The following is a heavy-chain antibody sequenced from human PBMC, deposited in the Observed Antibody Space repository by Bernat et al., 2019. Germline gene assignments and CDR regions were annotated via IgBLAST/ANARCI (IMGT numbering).Heavy chain of an antibody. CDR2: ISAYNGNT. CDR3: ARDGPRYSSGWFSYYYYGMDV. CDR1: GYTFTSYG. Sequence: QVQLVQSGAEVKKPGASVKVSCKASGYTFTSYGISWVRQAPGQGLEWMGWISAYNGNTNYAQKLQGRVTMTTDTSTSTAYMELRSLRSDDTAVYYCARDGPRYSSGWFSYYYYGMDVWGQGTTVTVSS. D-gene: IGHD6-19*01. J-gene: IGHJ6*02. V-gene: IGHV1-18*01.